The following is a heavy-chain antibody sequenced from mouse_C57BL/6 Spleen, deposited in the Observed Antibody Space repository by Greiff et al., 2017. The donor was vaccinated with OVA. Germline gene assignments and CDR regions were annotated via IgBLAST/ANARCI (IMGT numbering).Heavy chain of an antibody. CDR3: ARSWAYYFDY. Sequence: EVKLMESEGGLVQPGSSMKLSCTASGFTFSDYYMAWVRQVPEKGLEWVANINYDGSSTYYLDSLKSRFIISRDNAKNILYLQMSSLKSEDTATYYGARSWAYYFDYWGQGTTLTVSS. D-gene: IGHD3-1*01. CDR2: INYDGSST. V-gene: IGHV5-16*01. J-gene: IGHJ2*01. CDR1: GFTFSDYY.